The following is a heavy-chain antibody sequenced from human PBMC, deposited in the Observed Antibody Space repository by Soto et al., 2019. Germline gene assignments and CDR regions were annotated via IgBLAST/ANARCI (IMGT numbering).Heavy chain of an antibody. J-gene: IGHJ4*02. D-gene: IGHD6-13*01. V-gene: IGHV4-59*08. CDR1: GGSISSYY. CDR3: ARLVAGYSSSWYLDY. Sequence: QVQLQESGPGLVKPSETLSLTCTVSGGSISSYYWSWIRQPPGKGLVWIGYIYYSGSTNYNPSLTSRVTISVDTSKNQFSLKLSSVTAADTAVYYCARLVAGYSSSWYLDYWGQGTLVTVSS. CDR2: IYYSGST.